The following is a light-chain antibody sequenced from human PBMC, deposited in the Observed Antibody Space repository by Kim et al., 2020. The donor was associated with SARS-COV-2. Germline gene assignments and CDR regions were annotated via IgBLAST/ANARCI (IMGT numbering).Light chain of an antibody. CDR2: QAS. J-gene: IGKJ1*01. CDR3: QQYKTYPWT. V-gene: IGKV1-5*03. Sequence: DIQMTQSPSTLSAFVGDRVIITCRASQSISNWLAWYQQKPGKAPNVLISQASTLETGVPLRFSGSGSGTEFTLTISSLQPDDFATYYCQQYKTYPWTFGQGTKVDVK. CDR1: QSISNW.